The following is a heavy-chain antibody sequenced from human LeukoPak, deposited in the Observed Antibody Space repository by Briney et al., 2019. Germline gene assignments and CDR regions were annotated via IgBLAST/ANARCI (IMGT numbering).Heavy chain of an antibody. CDR1: GFTFSSYA. J-gene: IGHJ6*02. CDR2: ISGSGGST. Sequence: GGSLRLSCAASGFTFSSYAMSWVRQAPGKGLEWVSAISGSGGSTYYADSVKGRFTISRDNSKNTLYLQMNSLRAEDTPVYYCATVTMVRGVSHYYGMDVWGQGTTVTVSS. CDR3: ATVTMVRGVSHYYGMDV. D-gene: IGHD3-10*01. V-gene: IGHV3-23*01.